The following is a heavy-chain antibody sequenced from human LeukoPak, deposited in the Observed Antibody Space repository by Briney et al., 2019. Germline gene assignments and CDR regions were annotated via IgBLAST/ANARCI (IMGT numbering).Heavy chain of an antibody. CDR3: ARGPSRYYYGSGSYLTLDY. CDR2: INPNSGGT. J-gene: IGHJ4*02. D-gene: IGHD3-10*01. CDR1: GYTFTGYY. Sequence: ASVKVSRKASGYTFTGYYMHWVRQAPGQGLEWMGWINPNSGGTNYAQKFQGRVTMTRDTSISTAYMELSRLRSDDTAVYYCARGPSRYYYGSGSYLTLDYWGQGTLVTVSS. V-gene: IGHV1-2*02.